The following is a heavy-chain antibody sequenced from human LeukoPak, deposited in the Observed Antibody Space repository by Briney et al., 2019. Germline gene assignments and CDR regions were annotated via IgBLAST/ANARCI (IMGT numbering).Heavy chain of an antibody. J-gene: IGHJ4*02. CDR2: INPNSGGT. Sequence: ASVKVSCKASGYTFTGYYMHWVRQAPGRGLEWMGWINPNSGGTNYAQKFQGRVTMTRDTSISTAYMELSRLRSDDTAVYYCARTPLWFGEYAFDYWGQGTLVTVSS. V-gene: IGHV1-2*02. CDR3: ARTPLWFGEYAFDY. CDR1: GYTFTGYY. D-gene: IGHD3-10*01.